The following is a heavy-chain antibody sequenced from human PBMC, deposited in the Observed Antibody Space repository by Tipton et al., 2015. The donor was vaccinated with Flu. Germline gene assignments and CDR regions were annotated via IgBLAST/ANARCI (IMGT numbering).Heavy chain of an antibody. CDR3: ARDLGSSGSFDY. J-gene: IGHJ4*02. Sequence: TLSLTCTVSGGSISSYYWSWIRQPPGKGLEWIGYIYYSGSTNYNPSLKGRVTISVDTSKNQFSLKLSSVTAADTAVYYCARDLGSSGSFDYWGQGTLVTVSS. V-gene: IGHV4-59*01. CDR1: GGSISSYY. D-gene: IGHD6-13*01. CDR2: IYYSGST.